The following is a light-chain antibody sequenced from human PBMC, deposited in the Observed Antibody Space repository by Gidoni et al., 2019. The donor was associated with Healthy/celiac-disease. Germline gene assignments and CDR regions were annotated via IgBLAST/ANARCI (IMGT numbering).Light chain of an antibody. CDR3: QQYYSFPPMYT. V-gene: IGKV1D-8*01. CDR1: QGIRSY. CDR2: AAC. Sequence: VIWMTQSPSLLSASTGDRVTISCRMSQGIRSYLAWYQQKPGKAPELLIYAACTLQSGVPSRFSGSGSGTDFTLTISCLQSEDFATYYCQQYYSFPPMYTFGQXTKLEIK. J-gene: IGKJ2*01.